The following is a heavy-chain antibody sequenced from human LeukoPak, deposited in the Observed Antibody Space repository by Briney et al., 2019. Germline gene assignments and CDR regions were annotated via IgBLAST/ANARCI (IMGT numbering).Heavy chain of an antibody. CDR1: GFIFSSSD. J-gene: IGHJ4*02. V-gene: IGHV3-30*02. Sequence: GGSLRLSCAASGFIFSSSDMHWVRQTPGKGLAWVAFIRSDGSAECYADSVKGRFTISRDNSKNTLYLQMNSLRADDTALYYCARSVPDYTRFDYWGQGALVTVSS. D-gene: IGHD4-11*01. CDR3: ARSVPDYTRFDY. CDR2: IRSDGSAE.